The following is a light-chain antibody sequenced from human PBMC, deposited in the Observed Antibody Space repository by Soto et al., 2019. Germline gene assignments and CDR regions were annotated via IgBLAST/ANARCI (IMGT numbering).Light chain of an antibody. CDR1: SDVVGNYNL. J-gene: IGLJ1*01. CDR3: CLYIGATTYV. Sequence: QSALTQPASVSGSPGQSITISCTGTSDVVGNYNLVSWYQQHPGKAPKLIIYEGNKRPSGVSNRFSGSKSANTASLTISGLQADDEADYYCCLYIGATTYVFGTGTKLTVL. V-gene: IGLV2-23*01. CDR2: EGN.